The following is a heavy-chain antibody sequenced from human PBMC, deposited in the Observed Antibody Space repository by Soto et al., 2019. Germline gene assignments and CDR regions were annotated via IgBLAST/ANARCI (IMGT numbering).Heavy chain of an antibody. D-gene: IGHD1-7*01. J-gene: IGHJ1*01. CDR3: VGTGTTDDF. V-gene: IGHV4-30-4*01. CDR1: GASVNTGDYY. Sequence: VQLQGSGPGLVKPSQTLSLTCTVSGASVNTGDYYWSYIRQSPGKGLEWLGYIFYSGDTYYNPSLKSQATVSLNPSRNQIALTLTSVTDADTAVYFCVGTGTTDDFWGQGTLVTVSS. CDR2: IFYSGDT.